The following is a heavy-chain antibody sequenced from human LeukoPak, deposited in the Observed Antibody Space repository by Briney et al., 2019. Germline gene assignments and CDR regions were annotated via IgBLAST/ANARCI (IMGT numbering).Heavy chain of an antibody. CDR2: ISSNGGST. Sequence: GGSLRLSCAASGFTFSSYAMHWVRQAPGKGLEYVSAISSNGGSTYYANSVKGRFTVSRDNSKNTLYLQMGSLRAEDMAVYYCARVTLGWLLLLDYWGQGTLVTVSS. V-gene: IGHV3-64*01. J-gene: IGHJ4*02. CDR1: GFTFSSYA. CDR3: ARVTLGWLLLLDY. D-gene: IGHD3-22*01.